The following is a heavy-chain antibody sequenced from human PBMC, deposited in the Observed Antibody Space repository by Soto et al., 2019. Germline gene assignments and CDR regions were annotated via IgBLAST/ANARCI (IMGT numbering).Heavy chain of an antibody. D-gene: IGHD1-7*01. CDR2: IIPIFGTA. Sequence: ASVKVSCKASGCTFSSYAISWVRQAPGQGLEWMGGIIPIFGTANYAQKFQGRVTITADESTSTAYMELSSLRSEDTAVYYCARSHTPNYGRGYYFDYWGQGTLVTVSS. CDR1: GCTFSSYA. J-gene: IGHJ4*02. V-gene: IGHV1-69*13. CDR3: ARSHTPNYGRGYYFDY.